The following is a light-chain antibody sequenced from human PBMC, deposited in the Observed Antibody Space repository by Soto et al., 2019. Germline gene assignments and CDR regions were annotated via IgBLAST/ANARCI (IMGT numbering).Light chain of an antibody. V-gene: IGLV2-14*01. CDR3: SSYTSSSTYV. CDR2: EVS. Sequence: QSALTQPASVSGSPGQSITISCTGTSSDVGGYNYVSWHQLHPGKAPKLMVYEVSNRPSGVSNRFSGSKSGNTASLTISGLQAEDEADHYCSSYTSSSTYVFGTGTKVTVL. CDR1: SSDVGGYNY. J-gene: IGLJ1*01.